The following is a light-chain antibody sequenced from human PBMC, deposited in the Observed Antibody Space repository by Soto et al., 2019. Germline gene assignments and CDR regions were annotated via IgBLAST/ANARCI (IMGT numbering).Light chain of an antibody. V-gene: IGKV2-24*01. CDR1: QSLVYSDGNTY. J-gene: IGKJ1*01. Sequence: DVVLTQTPLSSPVTLGQPASISCRSSQSLVYSDGNTYLSWLQQRPGQPPRLLIYQISNRFSGVPDRFSGSGAGTDFTLKISRVEAEDVGVYYCMRFAHFPRTFGQGTKVEI. CDR3: MRFAHFPRT. CDR2: QIS.